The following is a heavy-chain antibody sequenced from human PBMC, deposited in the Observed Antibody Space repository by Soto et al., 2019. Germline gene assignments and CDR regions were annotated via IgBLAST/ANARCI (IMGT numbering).Heavy chain of an antibody. D-gene: IGHD3-22*01. CDR1: GYTFTSYY. CDR2: VNPSGGST. V-gene: IGHV1-46*01. CDR3: ARPQNYYDSSGYYNWFDP. Sequence: ASVKVSCRASGYTFTSYYMHWVRQAPGQGLEWMGIVNPSGGSTSYAQKFQGRVTMTRDTSTSTVYMELSSLRSEDTAVYYFARPQNYYDSSGYYNWFDPWGQGTLVTVSS. J-gene: IGHJ5*02.